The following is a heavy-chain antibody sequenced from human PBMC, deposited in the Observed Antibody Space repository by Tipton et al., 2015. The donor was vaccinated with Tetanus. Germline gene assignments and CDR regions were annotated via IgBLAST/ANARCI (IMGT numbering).Heavy chain of an antibody. V-gene: IGHV3-30*18. Sequence: SLRLSCAASGFRFSGYGMHWVRQAPGKGLEWVAVVSYDGRNKYYADSVKGRFTISRDNSKNTLYLEMNSLRVEDTAVYYCAKRVCTGNPCYGTDPYYYYGLDVWGQGTTVTVSS. CDR3: AKRVCTGNPCYGTDPYYYYGLDV. J-gene: IGHJ6*02. D-gene: IGHD2-8*02. CDR2: VSYDGRNK. CDR1: GFRFSGYG.